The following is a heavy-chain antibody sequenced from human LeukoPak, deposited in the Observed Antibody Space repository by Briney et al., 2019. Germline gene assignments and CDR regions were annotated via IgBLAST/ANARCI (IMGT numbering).Heavy chain of an antibody. J-gene: IGHJ4*02. CDR1: GFTVSSNY. CDR3: AGAIFGVVNPTFDY. V-gene: IGHV3-23*01. Sequence: GGSLRLSCAASGFTVSSNYMSWVRQAPGKGLEWVSAISGSGGSTYYADSVKGRFTISRDNSKNTLFLQMNSLRAEDTAVYYCAGAIFGVVNPTFDYWGLGTLVTVSS. CDR2: ISGSGGST. D-gene: IGHD3-3*01.